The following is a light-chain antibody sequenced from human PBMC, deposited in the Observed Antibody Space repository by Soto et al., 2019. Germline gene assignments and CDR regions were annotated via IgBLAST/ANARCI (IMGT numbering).Light chain of an antibody. CDR3: SSFGGSNDVL. J-gene: IGLJ2*01. Sequence: QSVMTQPPSVSAAPGQKVTISCSGSSSNIGGNSVSWYQQLPGTAPKLIIYEVNRRPSGVPDRFSGSKSGNTASLTVSGLLDEDEADYYCSSFGGSNDVLFGGGTKLTVL. CDR2: EVN. CDR1: SSNIGGNS. V-gene: IGLV2-8*01.